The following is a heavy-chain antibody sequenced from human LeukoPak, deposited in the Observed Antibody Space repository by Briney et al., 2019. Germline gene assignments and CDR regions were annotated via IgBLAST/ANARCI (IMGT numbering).Heavy chain of an antibody. J-gene: IGHJ4*02. CDR1: GNSFTSNW. Sequence: GESLKIPCKGSGNSFTSNWIGWVRQMPGKGLEWMGIIYPDDSDTRYSPSFQGQVTISADKSISTAYLQWSSLKASDTAMYYCARRGTIFGVVDYWGQGTLVTVSS. D-gene: IGHD3-3*01. V-gene: IGHV5-51*01. CDR3: ARRGTIFGVVDY. CDR2: IYPDDSDT.